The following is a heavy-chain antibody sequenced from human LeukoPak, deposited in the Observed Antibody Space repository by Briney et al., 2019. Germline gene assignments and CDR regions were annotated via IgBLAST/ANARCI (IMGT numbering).Heavy chain of an antibody. CDR3: ARGSVGYPAY. J-gene: IGHJ4*02. Sequence: GGSLRLSCAASGFTFSTYSMYWVRQAPGKGLEWVSSISRSSTYIFYADSVKGRFTISRDDAKNSLYLQMNALRAEDTAVYYCARGSVGYPAYWGLGTLVTVSS. CDR2: ISRSSTYI. V-gene: IGHV3-21*01. D-gene: IGHD3-22*01. CDR1: GFTFSTYS.